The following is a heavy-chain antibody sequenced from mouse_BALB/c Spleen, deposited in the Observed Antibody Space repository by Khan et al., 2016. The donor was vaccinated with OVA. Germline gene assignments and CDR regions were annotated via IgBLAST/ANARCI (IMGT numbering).Heavy chain of an antibody. CDR2: INTYTGQP. CDR1: GYTFTNYG. J-gene: IGHJ1*01. Sequence: QIQLVQSGPELKKPGETVKISCTASGYTFTNYGMNWVKQAPGKGLKWMGWINTYTGQPTYPDEFKGRFAFSLETSASTAYLQINNLNNEDTATYFCARSTSYWYFDFWGAGTTVIVSS. V-gene: IGHV9-3-1*01. CDR3: ARSTSYWYFDF. D-gene: IGHD6-1*01.